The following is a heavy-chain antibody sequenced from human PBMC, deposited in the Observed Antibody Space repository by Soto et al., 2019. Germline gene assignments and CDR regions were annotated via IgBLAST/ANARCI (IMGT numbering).Heavy chain of an antibody. J-gene: IGHJ3*02. V-gene: IGHV1-18*01. Sequence: GASVKVSCKPSGYTFSSYAISWVRQAPGQGLEWMGWMSAYNDNTNYVQKLQGRVTMTTDTSTSTAHMELRSLRSDDTAVYYCARGTGGNWAAFDIWGQGTMVTVSS. CDR3: ARGTGGNWAAFDI. D-gene: IGHD2-15*01. CDR1: GYTFSSYA. CDR2: MSAYNDNT.